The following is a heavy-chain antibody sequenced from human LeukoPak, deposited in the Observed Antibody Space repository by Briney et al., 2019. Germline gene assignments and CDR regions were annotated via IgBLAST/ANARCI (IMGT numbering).Heavy chain of an antibody. CDR2: ISSSGSTI. CDR3: ARDALGDFTLVYGGRTYYYFDS. D-gene: IGHD2-2*02. J-gene: IGHJ4*02. V-gene: IGHV3-48*03. CDR1: GFTFSSYE. Sequence: PVGSLRLSCAASGFTFSSYEMNWVRQAPGQGLEWVSYISSSGSTIYYAESVKGRFTISRDNAKNSLYLQMNSLRAEDTAVYYCARDALGDFTLVYGGRTYYYFDSWGQGTLVTVSS.